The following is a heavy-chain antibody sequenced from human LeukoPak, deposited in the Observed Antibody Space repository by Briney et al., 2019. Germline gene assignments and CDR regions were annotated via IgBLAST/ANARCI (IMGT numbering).Heavy chain of an antibody. Sequence: PSETLSLTCTVSNDSISSGDYYWSWIRQSPGKGLEWIGYVYYSGTAYYNPSLKSRLTISVDTSKNQFSLKLSSVTAADTAVYYCARDRSGYDLLDSWGLGTLVTVSS. D-gene: IGHD5-12*01. V-gene: IGHV4-30-4*01. J-gene: IGHJ5*01. CDR2: VYYSGTA. CDR3: ARDRSGYDLLDS. CDR1: NDSISSGDYY.